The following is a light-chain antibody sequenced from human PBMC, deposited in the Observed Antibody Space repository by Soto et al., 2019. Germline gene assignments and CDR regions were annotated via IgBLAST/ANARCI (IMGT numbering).Light chain of an antibody. J-gene: IGKJ1*01. CDR2: AAT. V-gene: IGKV1-39*01. CDR3: QQSYSIPHT. CDR1: QSISIY. Sequence: MTQSPASLSASIGDRLTITCRASQSISIYLNWYQQKPGKAPRLLIYAATSLQSGVPSRFSGGGSGADFTLTVSSLQPEDFATYYCQQSYSIPHTFGQGTKVDIK.